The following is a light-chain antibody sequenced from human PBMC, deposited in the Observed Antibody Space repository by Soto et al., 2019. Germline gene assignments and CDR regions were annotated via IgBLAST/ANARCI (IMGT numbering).Light chain of an antibody. CDR2: DAS. J-gene: IGKJ1*01. V-gene: IGKV1-5*01. CDR3: QHMRT. CDR1: ENINDW. Sequence: EIQMTQSPSTLSAAILDIVTINWRANENINDWIACYQQTPRKAPKFLIYDASTLESVLPSRFSGNGFATEFSVTISSLQPDDFGSYYCQHMRTFGQGTKVDIK.